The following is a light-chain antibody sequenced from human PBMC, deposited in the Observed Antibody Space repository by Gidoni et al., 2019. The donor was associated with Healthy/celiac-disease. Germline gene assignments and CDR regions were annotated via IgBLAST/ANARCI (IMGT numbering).Light chain of an antibody. CDR1: QSISSY. CDR2: AAS. Sequence: DIQMTQSPSSLSASVGDSVTITCRASQSISSYLNWYQQKPGNAPKLLIYAASSLQGGVPSRFSGSGSVTEFILTIISLQPEDFATYYCQQSYGTPRWTFXQXTKVEIK. V-gene: IGKV1-39*01. J-gene: IGKJ1*01. CDR3: QQSYGTPRWT.